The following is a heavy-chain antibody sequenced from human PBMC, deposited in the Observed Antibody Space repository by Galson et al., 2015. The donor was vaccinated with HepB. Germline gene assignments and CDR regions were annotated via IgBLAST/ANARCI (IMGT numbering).Heavy chain of an antibody. J-gene: IGHJ4*02. CDR2: INPNSGGT. V-gene: IGHV1-2*02. Sequence: SVKVSCKASGYTFTGYYMHWVRQAPGQGLEWMGWINPNSGGTNYAQKFQGRVTMTRDTSISTAYMELSRLRSDDTAVYYCATDIVVVPAADAYDYWGQGTLVTVSS. CDR3: ATDIVVVPAADAYDY. D-gene: IGHD2-2*01. CDR1: GYTFTGYY.